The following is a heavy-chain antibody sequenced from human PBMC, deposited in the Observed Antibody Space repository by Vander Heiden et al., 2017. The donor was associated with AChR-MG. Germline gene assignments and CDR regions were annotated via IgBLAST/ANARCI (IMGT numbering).Heavy chain of an antibody. CDR1: GFTVSSNY. CDR3: AGGPTVTPFDY. D-gene: IGHD4-17*01. Sequence: EVQLVEFGGGLFQPGGSLSLSCAAPGFTVSSNYMSWVRQAPGKGLEWVSVIYSGGSTYYADSVKGRFTISRDNSKKTLYLQMNSLRAEDTAVYYCAGGPTVTPFDYWGQGTLVTVSS. J-gene: IGHJ4*02. V-gene: IGHV3-66*01. CDR2: IYSGGST.